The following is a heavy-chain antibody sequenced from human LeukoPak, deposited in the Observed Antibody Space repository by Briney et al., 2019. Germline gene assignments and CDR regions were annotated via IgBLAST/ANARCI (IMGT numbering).Heavy chain of an antibody. CDR1: GYTFTGYY. CDR2: INPNSGGT. Sequence: ASVKVSCKASGYTFTGYYMHWVRQAPGQGLEWMGWINPNSGGTNYAQKFQGRVTMTRDTSISTAYMELSRLRSDDTAVYYCARQLEGVPAALFDYWGQGTLVTVS. D-gene: IGHD2-2*01. J-gene: IGHJ4*02. V-gene: IGHV1-2*02. CDR3: ARQLEGVPAALFDY.